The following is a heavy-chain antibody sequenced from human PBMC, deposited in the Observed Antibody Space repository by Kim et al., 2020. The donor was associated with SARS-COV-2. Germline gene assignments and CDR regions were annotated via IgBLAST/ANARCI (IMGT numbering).Heavy chain of an antibody. D-gene: IGHD2-15*01. Sequence: SETLSLTCAVYGGSFSGYYWSWIRQPPGKGLEWIGEINHSGSTNYNPSLKSRVTISVDTSKNQFSLKLSSVTAADTAVYYCARDRRIYCSGGSCYANWFDPWGQGTLVTVSS. J-gene: IGHJ5*02. CDR1: GGSFSGYY. CDR3: ARDRRIYCSGGSCYANWFDP. V-gene: IGHV4-34*01. CDR2: INHSGST.